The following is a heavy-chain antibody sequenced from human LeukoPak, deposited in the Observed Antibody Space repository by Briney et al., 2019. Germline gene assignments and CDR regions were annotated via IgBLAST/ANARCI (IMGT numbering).Heavy chain of an antibody. CDR2: IWYDGSNK. Sequence: PGRSLRLSCAASGFTFSSYGMHWVRQAPGKGLEWVAVIWYDGSNKYYADSVKGRFTISRDNSKNTLYLQMNSLRAEDTAVYYCARVGRDGYNSGAYYFDYWGQGTLVTVSS. J-gene: IGHJ4*02. V-gene: IGHV3-33*01. CDR1: GFTFSSYG. D-gene: IGHD5-24*01. CDR3: ARVGRDGYNSGAYYFDY.